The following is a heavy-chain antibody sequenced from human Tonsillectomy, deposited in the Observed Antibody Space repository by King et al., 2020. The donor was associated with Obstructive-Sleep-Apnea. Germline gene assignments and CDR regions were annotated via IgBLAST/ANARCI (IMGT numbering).Heavy chain of an antibody. J-gene: IGHJ4*02. CDR2: INHSGIA. CDR1: GGSFSVYS. D-gene: IGHD4-17*01. V-gene: IGHV4-34*01. Sequence: VQLQQWGAGLLKPSETLSLTCAVYGGSFSVYSLSWIRQPPGKGLEWIGEINHSGIATYNPSLKNLVTISVDTSKNQFSLKLSSVTAADTAVYYCASGEVYYGDYDYWGQGTLVTVSS. CDR3: ASGEVYYGDYDY.